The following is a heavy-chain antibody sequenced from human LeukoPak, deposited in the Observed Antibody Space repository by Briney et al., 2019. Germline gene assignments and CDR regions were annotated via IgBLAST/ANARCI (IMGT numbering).Heavy chain of an antibody. Sequence: GASVKVSCKASGYSFTSYGITWVRQAPGQGLEWMGWINTYNGNTNYAQKFQGRVTMTRDTSIGTAYMELSRLTSDDTAVYYCARDIRYCSYTSCSVADYWGQGTLATVSS. CDR3: ARDIRYCSYTSCSVADY. CDR2: INTYNGNT. V-gene: IGHV1-18*01. J-gene: IGHJ4*02. D-gene: IGHD2-2*01. CDR1: GYSFTSYG.